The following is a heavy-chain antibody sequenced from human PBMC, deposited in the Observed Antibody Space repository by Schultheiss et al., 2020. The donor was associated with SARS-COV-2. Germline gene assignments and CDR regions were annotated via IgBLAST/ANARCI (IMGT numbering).Heavy chain of an antibody. J-gene: IGHJ4*02. V-gene: IGHV3-53*01. Sequence: GGSLRLSCAASGFTFSSYEMNWVRQAPGKGLEWVSVIYSGGSTYYADSVKGRFTISRDNSKNTLYLQMNSLRAEDTAVYYCARGGDYDDYWGQGTLVTVSS. CDR2: IYSGGST. CDR3: ARGGDYDDY. CDR1: GFTFSSYE.